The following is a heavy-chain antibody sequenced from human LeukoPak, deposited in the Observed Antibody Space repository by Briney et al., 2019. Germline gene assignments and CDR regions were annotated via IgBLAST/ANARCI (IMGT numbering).Heavy chain of an antibody. CDR2: INPGGSSI. CDR1: RFTVSSNY. V-gene: IGHV3-74*01. J-gene: IGHJ4*02. CDR3: ARSNQADDY. D-gene: IGHD1-14*01. Sequence: PGGSLRLSCAASRFTVSSNYMSWVRQAPGKGLVWVARINPGGSSITYADSVKGRFTISRDNAKNTLYLQMDSLRAEDTGVYYCARSNQADDYWGQGTLVTVSS.